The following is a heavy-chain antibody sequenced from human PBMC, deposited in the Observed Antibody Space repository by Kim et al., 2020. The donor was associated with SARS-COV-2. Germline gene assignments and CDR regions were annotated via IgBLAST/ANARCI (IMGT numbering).Heavy chain of an antibody. D-gene: IGHD2-15*01. J-gene: IGHJ4*02. CDR3: AKYSSLSACHYFDC. Sequence: SETLSLTCTVSGDSIRNNSYYWGWLRQSPGKGLEWIGNVHYTGRAYSNPSLMSRVTTSLYTSKNQFSLKLSSVTAADTAIYYCAKYSSLSACHYFDCWGQGTLVTVSS. V-gene: IGHV4-39*07. CDR2: VHYTGRA. CDR1: GDSIRNNSYY.